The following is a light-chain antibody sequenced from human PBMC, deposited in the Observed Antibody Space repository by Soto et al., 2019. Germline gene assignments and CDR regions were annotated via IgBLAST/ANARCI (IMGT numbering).Light chain of an antibody. Sequence: QSALTQPASVSGSPGQSITISCTGTSSDVGGHNYVSWYRQHPGKAPELIIYEVTNRPSGVSNRFSGSKSSNTASLTISGLQAEDEADYYCSSYTSSSLRVFGGGTKLTVL. CDR2: EVT. J-gene: IGLJ3*02. CDR3: SSYTSSSLRV. V-gene: IGLV2-14*01. CDR1: SSDVGGHNY.